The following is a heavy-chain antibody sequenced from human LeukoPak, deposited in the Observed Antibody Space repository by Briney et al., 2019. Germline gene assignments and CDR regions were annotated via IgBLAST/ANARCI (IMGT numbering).Heavy chain of an antibody. Sequence: EASVKVSCKTSGYTFTGYYMHWVRQAPGQGLEWMGRIIPILGIANYAQKFQGRVTITADKSTSTAYMELSSLRSEDTAVYYCARDFSWTGDYYYYGMDVWGQGTTVTVSS. CDR1: GYTFTGYY. CDR2: IIPILGIA. CDR3: ARDFSWTGDYYYYGMDV. J-gene: IGHJ6*02. D-gene: IGHD3/OR15-3a*01. V-gene: IGHV1-69*04.